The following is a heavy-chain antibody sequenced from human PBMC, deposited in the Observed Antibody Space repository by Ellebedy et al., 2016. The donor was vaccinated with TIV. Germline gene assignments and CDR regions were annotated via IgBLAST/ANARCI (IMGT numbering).Heavy chain of an antibody. J-gene: IGHJ4*02. CDR2: VYYRGSP. V-gene: IGHV4-39*01. D-gene: IGHD2-21*02. CDR1: GGSVSTTKYY. Sequence: MPSETLSLTFGVSGGSVSTTKYYRAWIRQPPGKGLEWIGSVYYRGSPSYNPSFKSRVTLSADTSKNQFSLNLRTVTAADTAVYYCARTDPWQPIDDWGQGILVTVSS. CDR3: ARTDPWQPIDD.